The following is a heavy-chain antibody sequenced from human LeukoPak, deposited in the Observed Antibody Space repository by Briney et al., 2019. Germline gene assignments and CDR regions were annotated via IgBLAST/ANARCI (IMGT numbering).Heavy chain of an antibody. D-gene: IGHD3-3*01. CDR1: GFTFSSYE. CDR3: ARVWSGYAGGMDV. J-gene: IGHJ6*02. CDR2: ISSSGSTI. V-gene: IGHV3-48*03. Sequence: GGSLRLSCAASGFTFSSYEMNWVRQAPGKGLEWVSYISSSGSTIYYADSVKGRFTISRDNAKNSLYLQMNRLRAEDTAVYYCARVWSGYAGGMDVWGQGTTVTVSS.